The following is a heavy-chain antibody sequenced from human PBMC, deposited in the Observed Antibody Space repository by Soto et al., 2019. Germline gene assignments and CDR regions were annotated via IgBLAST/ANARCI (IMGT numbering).Heavy chain of an antibody. CDR1: GGSINTFY. V-gene: IGHV4-4*07. D-gene: IGHD5-12*01. CDR3: AREGSYSAYNFAHGIQLWSFDF. CDR2: IFSSGSA. Sequence: SETLSLTCTVSGGSINTFYWSWVRQPAGKGLEWIGRIFSSGSASFNPSLESRVAMSVDTSRNHFSLNLSSVTAADMAVYYCAREGSYSAYNFAHGIQLWSFDFWGQGALVTVSS. J-gene: IGHJ4*02.